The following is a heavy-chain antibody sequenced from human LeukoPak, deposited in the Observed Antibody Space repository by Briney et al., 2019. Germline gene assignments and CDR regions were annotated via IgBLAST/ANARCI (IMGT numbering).Heavy chain of an antibody. D-gene: IGHD3-22*01. V-gene: IGHV3-21*01. Sequence: GGSLRLSCEASGFTFTTYSMTWVRQTPGEGLEWVSSISTRDTFINYADSVKGRFTISRDNSKNTLYLQMNSLRAEDTAVYYCARVDGSSGYYYAGFDYWGQGTLVTVSS. CDR2: ISTRDTFI. J-gene: IGHJ4*02. CDR1: GFTFTTYS. CDR3: ARVDGSSGYYYAGFDY.